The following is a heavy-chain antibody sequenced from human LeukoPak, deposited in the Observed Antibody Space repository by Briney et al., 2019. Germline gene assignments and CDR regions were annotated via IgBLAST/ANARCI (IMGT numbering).Heavy chain of an antibody. Sequence: GGSLRLSCAATGFTFRNYWMSWVRQAPGTGLEWVANIKQDGSDRNYVASVRGRFTISRDNAESSLYLQMNTLRAEDTAVYYCVRNLAVAGTCFDSWGQGTLVTVSS. CDR1: GFTFRNYW. J-gene: IGHJ4*02. CDR3: VRNLAVAGTCFDS. V-gene: IGHV3-7*03. CDR2: IKQDGSDR. D-gene: IGHD6-19*01.